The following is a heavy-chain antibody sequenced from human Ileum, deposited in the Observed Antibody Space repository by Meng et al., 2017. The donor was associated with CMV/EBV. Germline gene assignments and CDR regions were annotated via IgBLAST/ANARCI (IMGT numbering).Heavy chain of an antibody. CDR3: ARNVYTYGFDAFDI. V-gene: IGHV4-61*01. J-gene: IGHJ3*02. CDR1: GGFFSGGHYY. CDR2: IYNSGST. D-gene: IGHD5-18*01. Sequence: GSLRLSCTVSGGFFSGGHYYWNWIRQPPGKGLEWIGYIYNSGSTDYNPSLKSRVTISLDTSKNQFSLKLSSLTAADTAVYYCARNVYTYGFDAFDIWGQGTMVTVSS.